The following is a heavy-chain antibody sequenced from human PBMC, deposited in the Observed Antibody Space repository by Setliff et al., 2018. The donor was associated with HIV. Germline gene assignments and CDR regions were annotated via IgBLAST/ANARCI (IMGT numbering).Heavy chain of an antibody. V-gene: IGHV3-73*01. CDR2: IRSKTNNYAT. D-gene: IGHD3-22*01. CDR3: SGWKGDYYDSSGVNGY. J-gene: IGHJ4*02. CDR1: GFTFSVSA. Sequence: GGSLRLSCAASGFTFSVSAMHWVRQASGKGLEWVGRIRSKTNNYATEYAASVKGRFTISRDDSKNTAYLQMNSLKTEDTAVYYCSGWKGDYYDSSGVNGYWGQGTLVTVSS.